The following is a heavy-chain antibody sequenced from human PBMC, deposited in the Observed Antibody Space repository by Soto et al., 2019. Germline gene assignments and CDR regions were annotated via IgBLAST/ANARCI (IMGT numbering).Heavy chain of an antibody. Sequence: GGSLRLSCEASGFTFSGSAMHWVRQASGKGLEWVGRIRSKANSYATAYAASVKGRFSISRDESKNTAYLQMNSLKTEDTAVYYCTSPSPDDMIRKWGQGTQVTVSS. CDR1: GFTFSGSA. CDR2: IRSKANSYAT. V-gene: IGHV3-73*01. D-gene: IGHD3-22*01. J-gene: IGHJ4*02. CDR3: TSPSPDDMIRK.